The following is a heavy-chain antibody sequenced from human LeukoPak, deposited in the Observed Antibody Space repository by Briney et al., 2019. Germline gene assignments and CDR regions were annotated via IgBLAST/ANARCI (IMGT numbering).Heavy chain of an antibody. CDR1: GGTFSSYA. J-gene: IGHJ6*02. CDR3: ASSLGVTSDYYYYGMDV. D-gene: IGHD2-21*02. Sequence: ASVKVPCKASGGTFSSYAISWVRQAPGQGLEWMGGIIPIFGTANYAQKFQGRVTITADESTSTAYMELSSLRSEDTAVYYCASSLGVTSDYYYYGMDVWGQGTTVTVSS. V-gene: IGHV1-69*13. CDR2: IIPIFGTA.